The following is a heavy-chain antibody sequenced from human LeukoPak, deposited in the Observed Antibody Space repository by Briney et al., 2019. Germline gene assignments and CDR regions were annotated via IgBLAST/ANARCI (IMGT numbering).Heavy chain of an antibody. D-gene: IGHD2-2*02. Sequence: SETLSLTCTVSGYSISSGYYWGWIRPPPGKGLEWIGSIYHSGSTYYNPSLKSRVTISVDTSKNQFPLKLSSVTAADTAVYYCARETCSSTSCYKGTFDYWGQGTLVTVSS. CDR1: GYSISSGYY. V-gene: IGHV4-38-2*02. J-gene: IGHJ4*02. CDR2: IYHSGST. CDR3: ARETCSSTSCYKGTFDY.